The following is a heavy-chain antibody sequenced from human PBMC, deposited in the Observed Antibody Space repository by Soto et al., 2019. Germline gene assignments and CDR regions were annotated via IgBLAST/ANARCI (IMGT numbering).Heavy chain of an antibody. D-gene: IGHD6-13*01. CDR3: ANLPQQLVLGWFDP. CDR1: GFTFSSYA. CDR2: ISGSGGST. J-gene: IGHJ5*02. V-gene: IGHV3-23*01. Sequence: EVQLLESGGGLVQPGGSLRLSCAASGFTFSSYAMSWVRQAPGKGLEWVSAISGSGGSTYYADSVKGRFTISSDNSKNALYLQMNSRRAEDTAVYYCANLPQQLVLGWFDPWGQGTLVTVSS.